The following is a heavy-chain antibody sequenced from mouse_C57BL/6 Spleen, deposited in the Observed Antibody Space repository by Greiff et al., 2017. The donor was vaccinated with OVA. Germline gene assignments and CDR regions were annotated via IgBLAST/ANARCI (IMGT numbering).Heavy chain of an antibody. CDR3: ASAGGYYYFDY. V-gene: IGHV1-26*01. J-gene: IGHJ2*01. Sequence: EVQLQQSGPELVKPGASVKISCKASGYTFTDYYMNWVKQSHGKSLEWIGDINPNNGGTSYNQKFKGKATLTVDKSSSTAYMELRSLTSEDSAVYYCASAGGYYYFDYWGQGTTLTVSS. CDR2: INPNNGGT. D-gene: IGHD2-3*01. CDR1: GYTFTDYY.